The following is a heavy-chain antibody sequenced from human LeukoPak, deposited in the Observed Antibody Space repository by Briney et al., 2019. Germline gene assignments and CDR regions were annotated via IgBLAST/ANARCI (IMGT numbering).Heavy chain of an antibody. J-gene: IGHJ4*02. D-gene: IGHD6-19*01. CDR1: GYSFTSYW. CDR2: IYPGDSDT. V-gene: IGHV5-51*01. CDR3: ARSGWSSKGLDY. Sequence: GESLNISGKCSGYSFTSYWIGWARHMPGKGLEWMGIIYPGDSDTRSSPSFQGQVTISAHKSISTAYLQWSSLKASDTAMYYCARSGWSSKGLDYWGQGPLVTVSS.